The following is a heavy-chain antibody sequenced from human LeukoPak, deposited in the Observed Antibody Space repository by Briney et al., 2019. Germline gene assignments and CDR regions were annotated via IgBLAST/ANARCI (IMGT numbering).Heavy chain of an antibody. D-gene: IGHD3-3*01. CDR3: ARGATYYDFWNGYYRSWDWFDP. Sequence: SETLSLTCAVYGGSFSGYYWSWIRQPPGKGLEWIGEINHSGSTNYNPSLKSRVTITVDTSKNQFSLKLSSVTAADTAVYYCARGATYYDFWNGYYRSWDWFDPWGQETLVTSPQ. J-gene: IGHJ5*02. CDR2: INHSGST. CDR1: GGSFSGYY. V-gene: IGHV4-34*01.